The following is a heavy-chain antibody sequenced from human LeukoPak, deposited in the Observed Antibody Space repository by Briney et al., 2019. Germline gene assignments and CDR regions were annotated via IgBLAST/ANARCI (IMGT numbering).Heavy chain of an antibody. Sequence: SETLSLTCTVSGGSISSSSYYWGWIRQPPGKGLEWIGSIYYSGSTYYNPSLKSRVTISVDTSKNQFSLKLSSVTAADTAVYYCASRGRGVGGAFDIWGQGTMVTVSS. V-gene: IGHV4-39*01. D-gene: IGHD3-10*01. CDR3: ASRGRGVGGAFDI. CDR2: IYYSGST. J-gene: IGHJ3*02. CDR1: GGSISSSSYY.